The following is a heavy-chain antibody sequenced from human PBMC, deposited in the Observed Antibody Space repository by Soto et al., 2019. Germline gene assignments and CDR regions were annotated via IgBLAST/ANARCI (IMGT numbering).Heavy chain of an antibody. Sequence: SETLSLTCTVSGGSISSSSYYWGWIRQPPGKGLEWIGSIYYSGSTYYNPSLKSRVTISVDTSKNQFSLKLSSVTAADTAVYYCARHGGQGYYYYYGMDVWGQGTTVTVSS. CDR1: GGSISSSSYY. J-gene: IGHJ6*02. D-gene: IGHD2-15*01. CDR2: IYYSGST. V-gene: IGHV4-39*01. CDR3: ARHGGQGYYYYYGMDV.